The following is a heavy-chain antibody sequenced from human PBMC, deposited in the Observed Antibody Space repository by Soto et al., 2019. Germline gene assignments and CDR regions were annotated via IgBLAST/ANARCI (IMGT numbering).Heavy chain of an antibody. V-gene: IGHV3-64*04. J-gene: IGHJ4*02. Sequence: SGGSLRLSCSASGFIFRSYAMHWVRQAPGKGLEYVSAISSDGDSTYSADSVKDRFTISRDNSKNTLYLQMNSLKAEDTAVYYCASPNEYYYYCSSYHHAPKSSHYRGPAPLLSVSS. CDR1: GFIFRSYA. CDR2: ISSDGDST. D-gene: IGHD3-22*01. CDR3: ASPNEYYYYCSSYHHAPKSSHY.